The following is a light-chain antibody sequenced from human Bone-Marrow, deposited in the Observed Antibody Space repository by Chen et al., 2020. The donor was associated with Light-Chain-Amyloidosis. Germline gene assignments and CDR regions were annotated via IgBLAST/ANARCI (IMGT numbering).Light chain of an antibody. CDR2: DDS. V-gene: IGLV3-21*02. J-gene: IGLJ3*02. CDR1: NIGSTS. CDR3: QVWDRSSDRPV. Sequence: SYVLTQPSSVSVAPGQTATIACGGNNIGSTSVHWSQQTPGQAPLLVVYDDSDRPSGIPERLSGSNSGNTATLTISRVEAGDEAEYYCQVWDRSSDRPVFGGGTKLTVL.